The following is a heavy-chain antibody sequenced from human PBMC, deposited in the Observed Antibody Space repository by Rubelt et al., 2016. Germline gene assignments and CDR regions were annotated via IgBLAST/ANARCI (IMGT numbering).Heavy chain of an antibody. Sequence: CGGNIKQDGSEKDHVDSVKGRFTISRDNAKNSLYLQMLSLRAEDTAVYYCARLGPTIFGETYYYYGMDVWGQGTTVTVSS. CDR2: IKQDGSEK. V-gene: IGHV3-7*01. J-gene: IGHJ6*02. D-gene: IGHD3-3*01. CDR3: ARLGPTIFGETYYYYGMDV.